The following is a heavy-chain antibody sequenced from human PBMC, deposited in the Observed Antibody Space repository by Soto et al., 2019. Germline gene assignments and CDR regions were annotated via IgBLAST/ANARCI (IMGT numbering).Heavy chain of an antibody. CDR3: ARHAGSRKGTIFGVVIRPGGYGMDV. D-gene: IGHD3-3*01. V-gene: IGHV5-51*01. CDR1: GYSFTSYW. CDR2: IYPGDSDT. Sequence: GESLKISCKGSGYSFTSYWIGWVRQMPGKGLEWMGIIYPGDSDTRYSPSFQGQVTISADKSISTAYLQWSSLKASDTAMYYCARHAGSRKGTIFGVVIRPGGYGMDVWGQGTTVTVSS. J-gene: IGHJ6*02.